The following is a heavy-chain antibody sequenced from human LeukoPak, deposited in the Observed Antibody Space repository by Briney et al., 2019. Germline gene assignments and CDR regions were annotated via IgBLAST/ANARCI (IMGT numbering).Heavy chain of an antibody. CDR1: GFTFSSYS. V-gene: IGHV3-21*01. Sequence: GGSLRLSCAASGFTFSSYSMNWVRQAPGKGLEWVSSISSSSSYIYYADSVKGRFTISGDNAKNSLYLQMNSLRAEDTAVYYCARGYDSSGYYPDYWDQGTLVTVSS. D-gene: IGHD3-22*01. J-gene: IGHJ4*02. CDR3: ARGYDSSGYYPDY. CDR2: ISSSSSYI.